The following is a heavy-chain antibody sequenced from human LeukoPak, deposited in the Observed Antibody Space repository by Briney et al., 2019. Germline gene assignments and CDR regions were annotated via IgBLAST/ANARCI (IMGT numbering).Heavy chain of an antibody. CDR2: LFYTGNT. Sequence: SETLSLTCTVSGGSINTGDYYWTWIRQPPGKGLEWIGSLFYTGNTYYNPSLKTRVTISIDTSKNQFSLKLSSVTAADTAVYYCARRTSRFIAAVGGYYFDYWGQGTLVTVSS. V-gene: IGHV4-39*07. D-gene: IGHD6-13*01. CDR3: ARRTSRFIAAVGGYYFDY. J-gene: IGHJ4*02. CDR1: GGSINTGDYY.